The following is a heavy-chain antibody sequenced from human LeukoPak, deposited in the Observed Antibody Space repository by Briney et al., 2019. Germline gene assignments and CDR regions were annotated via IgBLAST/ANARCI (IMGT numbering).Heavy chain of an antibody. J-gene: IGHJ4*02. CDR2: ISGSGGST. Sequence: GGSLRLSCAASGFTFSSYAMSWVRQAPGKGLEWVSAISGSGGSTYYADSVKGRFTISRDNSKNTLYLQMNSLRAEDTAVYYCAKDGGVLRFLEWLYPFDYWGQGTLVTVSS. CDR3: AKDGGVLRFLEWLYPFDY. D-gene: IGHD3-3*01. CDR1: GFTFSSYA. V-gene: IGHV3-23*01.